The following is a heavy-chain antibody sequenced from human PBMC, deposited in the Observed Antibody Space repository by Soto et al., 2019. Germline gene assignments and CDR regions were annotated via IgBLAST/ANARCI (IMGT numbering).Heavy chain of an antibody. J-gene: IGHJ3*02. Sequence: GGSLRLSCAASGFTFSSYWMSWVRQAPGKGLEWVANIKQDGSEKYYVDSVKGRFTISRDNAKNSLYLQMNSLRAEDTAVYYCARGGTGDRSHAFDIWGQGTMVTVSS. D-gene: IGHD7-27*01. CDR3: ARGGTGDRSHAFDI. V-gene: IGHV3-7*03. CDR1: GFTFSSYW. CDR2: IKQDGSEK.